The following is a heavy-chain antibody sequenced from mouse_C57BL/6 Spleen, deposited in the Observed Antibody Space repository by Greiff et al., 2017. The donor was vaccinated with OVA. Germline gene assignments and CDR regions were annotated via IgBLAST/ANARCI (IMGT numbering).Heavy chain of an antibody. Sequence: QVQLKQPGAELVKPGASVKLSCKASGYTFTSYWMQWVKQRPGQGLEWIGEIDPSDSYTNYNQKFKGKATLTVDTSSSTAYMQLSSLTSEDSAVYYCARSVQTAQATWFAYWGQGTLVTVSA. CDR2: IDPSDSYT. D-gene: IGHD3-2*02. J-gene: IGHJ3*01. V-gene: IGHV1-50*01. CDR1: GYTFTSYW. CDR3: ARSVQTAQATWFAY.